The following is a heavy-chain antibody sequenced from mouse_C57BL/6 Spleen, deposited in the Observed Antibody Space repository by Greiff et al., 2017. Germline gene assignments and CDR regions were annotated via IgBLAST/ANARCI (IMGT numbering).Heavy chain of an antibody. CDR1: GYTFTSYW. Sequence: QVQLKQPGAELVKPGASVKLSCKASGYTFTSYWMQWVKQRPGQGLEWIGEIDPSDSYTNYNQKFKGKATLTVDTSSSTAYMQLSSLTSEDSAVYYCARGAYYGKQDYWGQGTTLTVSS. J-gene: IGHJ2*01. V-gene: IGHV1-50*01. CDR2: IDPSDSYT. D-gene: IGHD2-10*01. CDR3: ARGAYYGKQDY.